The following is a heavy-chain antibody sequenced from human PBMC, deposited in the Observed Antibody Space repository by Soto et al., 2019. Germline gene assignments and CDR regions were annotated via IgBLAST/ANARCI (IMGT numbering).Heavy chain of an antibody. J-gene: IGHJ4*02. Sequence: GGSLRLSCAASGFTFSRYWMSWVRQAPGKGLEWVANIKEDGSEKYYVDSVKGRFTISRDNAKNSLYLQMNSLRAEDTAVYYCARDLVTPLDYWGQGTLVTVSS. CDR3: ARDLVTPLDY. CDR1: GFTFSRYW. D-gene: IGHD4-4*01. V-gene: IGHV3-7*01. CDR2: IKEDGSEK.